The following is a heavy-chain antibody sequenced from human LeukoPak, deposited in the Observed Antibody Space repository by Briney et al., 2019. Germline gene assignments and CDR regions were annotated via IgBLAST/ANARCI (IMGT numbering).Heavy chain of an antibody. CDR2: ISSGGSDT. CDR3: ARKDSGLNPFDF. Sequence: PGGPLSLPCAPSDFTLGASPLTWSGKAPGKGLEWVSGISSGGSDTPYADSVKGRFTISRDNSKNTLYLQMNSLRVEDTAVYYCARKDSGLNPFDFWGQGTLVTVSS. D-gene: IGHD1-14*01. V-gene: IGHV3-23*01. CDR1: DFTLGASP. J-gene: IGHJ4*02.